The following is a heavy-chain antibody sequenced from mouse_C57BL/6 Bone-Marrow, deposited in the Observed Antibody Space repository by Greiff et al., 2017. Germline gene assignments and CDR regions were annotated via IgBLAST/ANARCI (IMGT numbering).Heavy chain of an antibody. CDR2: ISDGGSYT. Sequence: EVQLVESGGGLVKPGGSLKLSCAASGFTFSSYAMSWVRQTPEKRLEWVATISDGGSYTYYPDNVKGRFTISRDNAKNNLYLQMSHLKSEDTAMYYCARDGPNWDWYCDVWGTGTTVTVSS. CDR3: ARDGPNWDWYCDV. CDR1: GFTFSSYA. J-gene: IGHJ1*03. V-gene: IGHV5-4*01. D-gene: IGHD4-1*01.